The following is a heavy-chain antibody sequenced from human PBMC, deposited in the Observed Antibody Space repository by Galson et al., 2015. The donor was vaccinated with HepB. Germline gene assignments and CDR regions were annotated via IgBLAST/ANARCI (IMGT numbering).Heavy chain of an antibody. CDR2: ISYDGTNK. CDR3: ARGREGAYDFWSGYFDTDH. Sequence: SLRLSCAASGFTFNRYAMHWLRQAPGKGLEWVAAISYDGTNKHYAESVKGRFTISRANSRNTLLLQKSSLKTDDTAVYYCARGREGAYDFWSGYFDTDHWGQGTLVTVSS. CDR1: GFTFNRYA. J-gene: IGHJ4*02. V-gene: IGHV3-30-3*01. D-gene: IGHD3-3*01.